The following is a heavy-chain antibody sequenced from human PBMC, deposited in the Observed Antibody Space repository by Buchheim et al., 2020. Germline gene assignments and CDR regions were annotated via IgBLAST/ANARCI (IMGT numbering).Heavy chain of an antibody. V-gene: IGHV3-74*01. CDR3: ARGGAYSGYFRSPDFDY. D-gene: IGHD5-12*01. Sequence: EVQLVESGGGLVQPGGSLRLSCAASGFTFSSYWMHWVRQAPGKGLVWVSRINSDGSSTSYADSVKGRFTISRDNAKNTLYLQMNSLRAEDTAVYYCARGGAYSGYFRSPDFDYWGQGTL. CDR2: INSDGSST. J-gene: IGHJ4*02. CDR1: GFTFSSYW.